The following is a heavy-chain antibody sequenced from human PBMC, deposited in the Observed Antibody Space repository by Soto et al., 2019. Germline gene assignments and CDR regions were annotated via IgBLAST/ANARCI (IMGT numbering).Heavy chain of an antibody. CDR3: ARGDREDIAVVIGARPGEYGVDV. Sequence: QVQLVESGGGVVQPGRSLRLSCAASGFTFRIYAMHWVRQAPGKGLECVAVISYDGSNKFYRDSVKGRFTISRDNSKNTLYLQLNSLRSEVTAADYCARGDREDIAVVIGARPGEYGVDVWGQGTTVTVSS. J-gene: IGHJ6*02. CDR1: GFTFRIYA. CDR2: ISYDGSNK. V-gene: IGHV3-30-3*01. D-gene: IGHD2-15*01.